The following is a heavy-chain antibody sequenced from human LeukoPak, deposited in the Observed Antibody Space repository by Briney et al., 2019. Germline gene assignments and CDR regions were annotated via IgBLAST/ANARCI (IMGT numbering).Heavy chain of an antibody. CDR1: GGSFSGYY. CDR2: INSSGAT. Sequence: PSDTLSLTCAVYGGSFSGYYWSWIRQFPEKGLEWIGEINSSGATNYNPSLKSRVTISLHTSKNQFSLKLNSVTAADTAIYFCARGSRMRQVGPRWLDPWGQGTLVTVSS. CDR3: ARGSRMRQVGPRWLDP. J-gene: IGHJ5*02. D-gene: IGHD1-26*01. V-gene: IGHV4-34*01.